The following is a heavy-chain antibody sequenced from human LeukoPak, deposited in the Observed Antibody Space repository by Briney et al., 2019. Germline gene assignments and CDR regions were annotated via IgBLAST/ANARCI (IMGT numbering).Heavy chain of an antibody. Sequence: GGSLRLSCAASGFIFNNAWMSWVRQAPGKGLEWVGRIKSKTDDGTTDYAAPVKGRFTISRDDSKNTLYLQMNSLKTEDTAVYYCSTYHYYDSDGRLPTGDYWGQGTLVTVSS. V-gene: IGHV3-15*01. CDR2: IKSKTDDGTT. CDR3: STYHYYDSDGRLPTGDY. D-gene: IGHD3-22*01. J-gene: IGHJ4*02. CDR1: GFIFNNAW.